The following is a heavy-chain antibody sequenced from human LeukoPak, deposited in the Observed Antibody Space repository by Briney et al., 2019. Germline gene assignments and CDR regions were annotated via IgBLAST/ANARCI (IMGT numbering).Heavy chain of an antibody. V-gene: IGHV4-34*01. CDR1: GGSFSGYY. Sequence: PSETLSLTCAVYGGSFSGYYWSWIRQPPGKGLEWIGEINHSGSTNYNPSLKSRVTISVDTSKNQFSLKLSSVTAADTAVYYCARGITGITSPHWFDPWGQGTLVTVSS. D-gene: IGHD1-7*01. CDR3: ARGITGITSPHWFDP. CDR2: INHSGST. J-gene: IGHJ5*02.